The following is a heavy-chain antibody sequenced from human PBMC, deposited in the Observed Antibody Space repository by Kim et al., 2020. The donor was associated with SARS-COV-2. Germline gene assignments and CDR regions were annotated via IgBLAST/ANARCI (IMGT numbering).Heavy chain of an antibody. J-gene: IGHJ4*02. CDR3: ARGHRSFDH. CDR1: GFTLSVYS. Sequence: GGSLRLSCAASGFTLSVYSMNWVRQAPGKGLEWVSSISTDSANYIYYADSVKGRFTISRDSAKISLYLQMNGLRAEDTAMYYCARGHRSFDHWGQGTLVTVSS. CDR2: ISTDSANYI. V-gene: IGHV3-21*01.